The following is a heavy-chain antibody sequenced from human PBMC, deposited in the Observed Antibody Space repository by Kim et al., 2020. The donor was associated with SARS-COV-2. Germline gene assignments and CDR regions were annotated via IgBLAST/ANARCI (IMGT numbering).Heavy chain of an antibody. V-gene: IGHV3-15*01. CDR2: IKTKSNGETT. CDR1: GFIFTNAW. Sequence: GGSLRLSCATSGFIFTNAWMSWVRQVPGKGLEWVGRIKTKSNGETTDYAAPVKDRFTISRDDSKNTVFLQMNSLKTEDTAVYFCTVRGYCSSITHCPNTFWGQGTLVTVSS. J-gene: IGHJ4*02. CDR3: TVRGYCSSITHCPNTF. D-gene: IGHD2-2*01.